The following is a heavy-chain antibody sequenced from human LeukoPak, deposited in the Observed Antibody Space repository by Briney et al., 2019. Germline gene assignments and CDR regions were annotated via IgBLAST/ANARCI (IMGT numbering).Heavy chain of an antibody. V-gene: IGHV3-23*01. Sequence: GGSLRLSCAASGFTFSSYSMNWVRQAPGKGLEWVSAISGSGGSTYYADSVKGRFTISRDNSKNTLYLQMNSLRAEDTAVYYCAKDYDFWSGYPHDYWGQGTLVTVSS. J-gene: IGHJ4*02. CDR3: AKDYDFWSGYPHDY. D-gene: IGHD3-3*01. CDR1: GFTFSSYS. CDR2: ISGSGGST.